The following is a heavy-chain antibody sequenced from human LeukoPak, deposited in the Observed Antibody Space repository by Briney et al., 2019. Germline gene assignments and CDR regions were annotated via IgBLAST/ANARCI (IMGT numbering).Heavy chain of an antibody. CDR3: AFTKATYYYYGMDV. CDR2: IDGDGSTT. Sequence: GGSLRLSCEASGFIFGAYWMLWVRQAPGKGLVWVSRIDGDGSTTTYADSVKGRFTISRDNAKNTLYLQMNSLRAEDSAVYYCAFTKATYYYYGMDVWGQGTTVTVSS. D-gene: IGHD2-8*01. V-gene: IGHV3-74*01. J-gene: IGHJ6*02. CDR1: GFIFGAYW.